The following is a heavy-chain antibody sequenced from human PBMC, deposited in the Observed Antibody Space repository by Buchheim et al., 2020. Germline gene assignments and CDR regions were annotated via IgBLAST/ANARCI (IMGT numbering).Heavy chain of an antibody. CDR2: IGTTDDP. V-gene: IGHV3-13*05. D-gene: IGHD6-6*01. J-gene: IGHJ4*02. CDR1: GFAFSNYD. CDR3: AGRKAYSNSGFDY. Sequence: EVQLLESGGGLVQPGGSLRLSCAASGFAFSNYDMHWVRQVTGKGLEWVSGIGTTDDPHYSGSVKGRFTISREDAKNSLYLQMDSLGAGDTAVYYCAGRKAYSNSGFDYWGQGTL.